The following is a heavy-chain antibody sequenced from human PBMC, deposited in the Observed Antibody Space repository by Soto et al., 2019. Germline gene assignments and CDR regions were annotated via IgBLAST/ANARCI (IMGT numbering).Heavy chain of an antibody. CDR1: GFTFSSYA. CDR3: AKTWREGYCSSTSCEYFDY. CDR2: ISGSGGST. V-gene: IGHV3-23*01. J-gene: IGHJ4*02. Sequence: GGSLRLSCAASGFTFSSYAMSWVRQAPGKGLEWVSAISGSGGSTYYADSVKGRFTISRDNSKNTLYLQMNSLRAEDTAVYYCAKTWREGYCSSTSCEYFDYWGQGTLVTVSS. D-gene: IGHD2-2*01.